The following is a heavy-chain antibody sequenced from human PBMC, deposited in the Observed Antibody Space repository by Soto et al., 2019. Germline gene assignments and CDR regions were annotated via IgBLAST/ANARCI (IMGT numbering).Heavy chain of an antibody. CDR3: ARDLSSGYDSYYFDY. CDR1: GFTFSSNA. J-gene: IGHJ4*02. Sequence: GGSLRLSCAASGFTFSSNAMSWVRQAPGKGLDWVSAISPSGGNTHYADSVKGRFSISRDNSKNTVYLQMNLRSVTAADTAVYFCARDLSSGYDSYYFDYWGQGTLVTVSS. D-gene: IGHD3-22*01. V-gene: IGHV3-23*01. CDR2: ISPSGGNT.